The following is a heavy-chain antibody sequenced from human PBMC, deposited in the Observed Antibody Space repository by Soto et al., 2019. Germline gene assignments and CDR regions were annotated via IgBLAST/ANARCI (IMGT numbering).Heavy chain of an antibody. CDR3: ARAYHSGLDV. CDR2: IYYSGST. V-gene: IGHV4-31*11. Sequence: SETLSLTCAVSGGSISSGGYYWTWIRQHPGKGLEWIGYIYYSGSTYYNPSLKSRVTISVDTSKNQFSLRLASVTAADTAVYYCARAYHSGLDVWGQGTTVTVSS. CDR1: GGSISSGGYY. J-gene: IGHJ6*02.